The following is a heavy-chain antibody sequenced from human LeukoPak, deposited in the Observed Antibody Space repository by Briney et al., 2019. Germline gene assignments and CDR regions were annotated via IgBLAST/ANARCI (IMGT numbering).Heavy chain of an antibody. D-gene: IGHD5-12*01. J-gene: IGHJ4*02. CDR1: GGSISSYY. CDR3: ARDGYPGIDY. V-gene: IGHV4-59*12. CDR2: IYHSGST. Sequence: SETLSLTCTVSGGSISSYYWSWIRQPPGKGLEWIGYIYHSGSTYYNPSLKSRVTISVDRSKNQFSLKLSSVTAADTAVYYCARDGYPGIDYWGQGTLVTVSS.